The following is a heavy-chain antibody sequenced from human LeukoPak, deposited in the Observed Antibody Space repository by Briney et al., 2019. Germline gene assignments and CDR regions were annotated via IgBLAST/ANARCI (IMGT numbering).Heavy chain of an antibody. CDR3: ARSDAAYSDF. D-gene: IGHD2-15*01. Sequence: PAGSLTLSCPLSGFASRNDWTMWDWQAPGKGLEWVSYISGSSTTIKYPDSVKGRFTISRDNAKNSLYLQMNSLRDEDTAVYYCARSDAAYSDFWGQGTLVTVSS. CDR1: GFASRNDW. J-gene: IGHJ4*02. V-gene: IGHV3-48*02. CDR2: ISGSSTTI.